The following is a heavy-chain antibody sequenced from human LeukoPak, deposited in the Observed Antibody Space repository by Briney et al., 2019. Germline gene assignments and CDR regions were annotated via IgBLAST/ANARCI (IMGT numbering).Heavy chain of an antibody. Sequence: KSGGSLRLSCAASGFTFSSYGMHWVRQAPGKGLEWVAVIWYDGSNKYYADSVKGRFTISRDNSKNTLYLQMNSLRAEDTAVYYCAKEERPYCSSTSCYPNFDYWGQGTLVTVSS. D-gene: IGHD2-2*01. J-gene: IGHJ4*02. CDR3: AKEERPYCSSTSCYPNFDY. V-gene: IGHV3-33*06. CDR1: GFTFSSYG. CDR2: IWYDGSNK.